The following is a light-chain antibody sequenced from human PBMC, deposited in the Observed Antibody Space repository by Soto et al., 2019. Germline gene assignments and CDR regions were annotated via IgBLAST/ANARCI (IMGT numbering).Light chain of an antibody. CDR3: QAWDSSTVAV. J-gene: IGLJ2*01. Sequence: SSELTQPPSVSVSPGQTASITCSGDKLGDKYACWYQQKPGQSPVLVIYQDSKRPSGIPERFSGSNSGNTATLTIGGTQAMDEADYYCQAWDSSTVAVFGGGTKLTVL. CDR1: KLGDKY. CDR2: QDS. V-gene: IGLV3-1*01.